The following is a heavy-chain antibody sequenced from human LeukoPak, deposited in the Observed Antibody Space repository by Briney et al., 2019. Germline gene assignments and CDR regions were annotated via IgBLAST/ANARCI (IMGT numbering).Heavy chain of an antibody. D-gene: IGHD3-3*01. CDR1: GGSISSGAYC. CDR3: ARGPYYDFWSGYPYMDV. J-gene: IGHJ6*03. CDR2: MYYDGST. V-gene: IGHV4-31*03. Sequence: PSKTLSLTCTASGGSISSGAYCWSWIRQRPGKGLEWIGYMYYDGSTYSNPSLKSRLTISVDTSKNQFSLKLSSVTAADTAVYYCARGPYYDFWSGYPYMDVWGKGTTVTVSS.